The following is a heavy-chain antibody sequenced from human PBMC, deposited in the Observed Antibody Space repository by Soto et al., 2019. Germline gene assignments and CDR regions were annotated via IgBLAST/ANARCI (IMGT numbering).Heavy chain of an antibody. Sequence: SLRLSCAASGFTFSSYAMSWVRQAPGKGLEWVSAISGSGGSTYYADSVKGRFTISRDNSKNTLYLQMNSLRAEDTAVYYCAKSPKTSALGEYYFDYWGQGTLVTVSS. CDR2: ISGSGGST. CDR3: AKSPKTSALGEYYFDY. CDR1: GFTFSSYA. J-gene: IGHJ4*02. V-gene: IGHV3-23*01.